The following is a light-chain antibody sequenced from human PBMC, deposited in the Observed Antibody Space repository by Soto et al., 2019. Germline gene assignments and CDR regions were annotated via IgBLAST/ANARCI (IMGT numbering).Light chain of an antibody. CDR1: QSVSSY. CDR3: QQRSNWPRT. J-gene: IGKJ1*01. V-gene: IGKV3-11*01. CDR2: DAS. Sequence: EIVLTQSPATLSLSPGERATLSCRASQSVSSYLAWYQQKPGQAPRLLIYDASNRATGIPARFSGSGSGTDFTLTISSLEPEDFAVYYCQQRSNWPRTFGQGSKEEI.